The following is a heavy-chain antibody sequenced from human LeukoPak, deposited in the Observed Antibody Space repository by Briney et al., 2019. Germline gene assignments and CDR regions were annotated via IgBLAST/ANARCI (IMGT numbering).Heavy chain of an antibody. Sequence: ASVKVSCKASGYTFTGYYMHWVRQAPGQGLVWMGWINPNSGGTNYAQKFQGRVTMTRDTSISTAYMELSRLRSDDTAVYYCARAMGCSSTSFPGGLFDPWGQGTLVTVSS. CDR2: INPNSGGT. CDR3: ARAMGCSSTSFPGGLFDP. CDR1: GYTFTGYY. V-gene: IGHV1-2*02. J-gene: IGHJ5*02. D-gene: IGHD2-2*01.